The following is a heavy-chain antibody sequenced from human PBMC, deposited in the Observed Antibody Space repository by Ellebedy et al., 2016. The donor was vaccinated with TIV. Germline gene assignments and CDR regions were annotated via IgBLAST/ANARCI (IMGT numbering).Heavy chain of an antibody. CDR3: TRDLTTLAAAGTGIYYYTMDV. V-gene: IGHV3-49*04. D-gene: IGHD6-13*01. Sequence: GGSLRLXCTASGFTIGDYAMSWVRPCPGKGLGWVSFIRSKAYGGTTEYAASVKGRFTISRDDSKSIAYLQMNSLKAEDTAVYYCTRDLTTLAAAGTGIYYYTMDVWGQGTTVTVSS. CDR1: GFTIGDYA. J-gene: IGHJ6*02. CDR2: IRSKAYGGTT.